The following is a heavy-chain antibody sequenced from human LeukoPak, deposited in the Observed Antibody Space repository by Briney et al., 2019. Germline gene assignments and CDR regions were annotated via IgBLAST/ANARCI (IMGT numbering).Heavy chain of an antibody. J-gene: IGHJ4*02. Sequence: SETLSLTCTVSGGSISRSSSYYWGWIRQPPGKGLEWIGSIYYSGSTYYNPFLKSRVTISVDTSKNQFSLKLSSVTAADTAVYYCARLRSGYHDYWGQGTLVTVSS. CDR1: GGSISRSSSYY. CDR3: ARLRSGYHDY. CDR2: IYYSGST. D-gene: IGHD3-3*01. V-gene: IGHV4-39*01.